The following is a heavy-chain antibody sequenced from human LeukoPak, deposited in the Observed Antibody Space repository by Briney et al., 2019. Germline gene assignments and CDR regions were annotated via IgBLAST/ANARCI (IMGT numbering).Heavy chain of an antibody. Sequence: PSETLSLTCTVSGGSISSYYWSWIRQPPGKGPEWIGYIYYSGSTNYNPSLKSRVTISVDTSKNQFSLKLSSVTAADTSVYYCARDLGGTTSNAFDIWGQGTMVTVSS. J-gene: IGHJ3*02. V-gene: IGHV4-59*01. CDR1: GGSISSYY. D-gene: IGHD1-1*01. CDR2: IYYSGST. CDR3: ARDLGGTTSNAFDI.